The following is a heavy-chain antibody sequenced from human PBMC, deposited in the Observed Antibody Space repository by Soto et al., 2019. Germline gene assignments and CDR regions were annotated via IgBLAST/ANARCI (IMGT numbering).Heavy chain of an antibody. CDR2: ISHSGST. Sequence: QLQLQESGSGLVKPSQTLSLTCAVSGGSISSGGYSWSWIRQPPGKGLEWIGYISHSGSTYYNPSLESRVTPSVDRYKRQFSLKLSSVTAADTAVYYGARWFGPLGQGTLVTGSS. CDR1: GGSISSGGYS. V-gene: IGHV4-30-2*01. CDR3: ARWFGP. J-gene: IGHJ5*02.